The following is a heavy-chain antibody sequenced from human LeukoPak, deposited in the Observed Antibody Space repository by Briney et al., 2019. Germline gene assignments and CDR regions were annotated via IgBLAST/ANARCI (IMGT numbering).Heavy chain of an antibody. Sequence: PGGSLRLSCAPSGLTFSSYTMIWFRQAPGKGLEWVSSISSSSTYIYYADSVKGRFTISRDNAKNSLYLQMNSLRAEDTAVYYCARALAVATNPFFDYWGQGTLVTVSS. J-gene: IGHJ4*02. CDR1: GLTFSSYT. CDR2: ISSSSTYI. D-gene: IGHD6-19*01. CDR3: ARALAVATNPFFDY. V-gene: IGHV3-21*01.